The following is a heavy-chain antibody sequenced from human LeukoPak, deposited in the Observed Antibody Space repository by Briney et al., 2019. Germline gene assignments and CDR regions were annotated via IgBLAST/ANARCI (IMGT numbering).Heavy chain of an antibody. CDR1: GFTFSSCT. V-gene: IGHV3-66*01. CDR3: ARASSGWNYFDY. CDR2: IYSGGHT. D-gene: IGHD6-19*01. J-gene: IGHJ4*02. Sequence: GGSLRLSCAASGFTFSSCTMSWVRQAPGKGLEWVSVIYSGGHTFSADSAKGRFTISRDNSKNTLYLQMNSLRVEDTAVYYCARASSGWNYFDYWGQGTLVTVSS.